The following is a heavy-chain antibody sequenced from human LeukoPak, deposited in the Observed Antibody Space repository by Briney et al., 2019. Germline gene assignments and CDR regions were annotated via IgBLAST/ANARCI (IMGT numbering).Heavy chain of an antibody. D-gene: IGHD1-14*01. CDR1: GYSISSGYY. CDR3: ARVTSRPGWFDP. CDR2: ISHSGST. Sequence: SGTLSLTCTVSGYSISSGYYGGWIRQPPGKGLEWIGGISHSGSTYYKPSLKSRVTISVDTSKNQFSLKLRSVTAADTAVYYCARVTSRPGWFDPWGQGTLVTVSS. V-gene: IGHV4-38-2*02. J-gene: IGHJ5*02.